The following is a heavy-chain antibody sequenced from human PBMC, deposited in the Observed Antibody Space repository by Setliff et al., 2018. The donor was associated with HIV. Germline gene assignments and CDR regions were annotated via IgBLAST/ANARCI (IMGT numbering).Heavy chain of an antibody. J-gene: IGHJ4*02. D-gene: IGHD3-10*01. CDR2: IKGDGSDK. CDR1: GFTFSTYW. CDR3: ALLWPFDY. V-gene: IGHV3-7*03. Sequence: GGSLRLSCAASGFTFSTYWMSWVRQAPGKGLEWVANIKGDGSDKYYMDSVKGRFSISRDNADNSLYLQMNSLRGEDTAIYYCALLWPFDYWGQGALVTVSS.